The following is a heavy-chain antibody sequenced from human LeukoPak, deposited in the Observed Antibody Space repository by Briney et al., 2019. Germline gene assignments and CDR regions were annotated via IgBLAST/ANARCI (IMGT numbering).Heavy chain of an antibody. CDR3: AKGAWYNWNHYFDY. CDR1: GFTFSSYG. J-gene: IGHJ4*02. D-gene: IGHD1-20*01. Sequence: RGSLRLSCTAPGFTFSSYGMSWVRQAPGKGLEWVSAISSSGGSTYYADSVKGRLTISRDNSKNTLYLQMNSLRAEDTAVYYCAKGAWYNWNHYFDYWGQGTLVTVSS. CDR2: ISSSGGST. V-gene: IGHV3-23*01.